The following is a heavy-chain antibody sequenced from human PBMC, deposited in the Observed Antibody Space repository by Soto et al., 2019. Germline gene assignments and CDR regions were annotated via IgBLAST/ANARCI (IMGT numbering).Heavy chain of an antibody. CDR3: ARHGGAVTLDFAY. V-gene: IGHV4-39*01. CDR2: VYDSGST. D-gene: IGHD4-17*01. CDR1: GGSISSSTYY. Sequence: QLQLQESGPGLVKPSETLSLTCTVSGGSISSSTYYWGWIRQPPGKGLEWIGSVYDSGSTYYNPSLKRRVTISLDTSKNQCSLKLSSVTAADTAVYYCARHGGAVTLDFAYWGQGTLVTVSS. J-gene: IGHJ4*02.